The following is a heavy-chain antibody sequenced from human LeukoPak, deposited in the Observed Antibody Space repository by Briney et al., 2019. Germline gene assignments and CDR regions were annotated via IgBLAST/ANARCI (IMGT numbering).Heavy chain of an antibody. J-gene: IGHJ4*02. Sequence: GASLKVSCKASGLNLTSSAKQWVRQARGQRHERIGWIVVGSGNTNYAQKFQERVTITRDMSTSTAYMELSSLRSEDTAVYYCARTVGYRRYYFDYWGQGTLVTVSS. CDR3: ARTVGYRRYYFDY. D-gene: IGHD3-16*02. CDR1: GLNLTSSA. V-gene: IGHV1-58*02. CDR2: IVVGSGNT.